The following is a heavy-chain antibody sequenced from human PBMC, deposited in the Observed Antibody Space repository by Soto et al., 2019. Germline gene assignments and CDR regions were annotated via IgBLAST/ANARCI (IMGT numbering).Heavy chain of an antibody. CDR3: ARGTYDSSGYYATGYYYYGMDV. Sequence: SETLSLTCTVSGGFIWGWIRQSPDKGLEWIGYIYNSGRYNYNPSLESRLTISIDTSKNQFSLRLASVTAADTAVYYCARGTYDSSGYYATGYYYYGMDVWGQGTTVTVSS. J-gene: IGHJ6*02. CDR2: IYNSGRY. CDR1: GGFI. V-gene: IGHV4-59*01. D-gene: IGHD3-22*01.